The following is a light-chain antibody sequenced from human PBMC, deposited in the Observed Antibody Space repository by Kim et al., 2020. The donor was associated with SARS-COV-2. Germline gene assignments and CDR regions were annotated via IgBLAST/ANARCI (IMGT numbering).Light chain of an antibody. J-gene: IGLJ3*02. CDR1: SNNVGNQG. CDR3: SAWDSSLSAWV. V-gene: IGLV10-54*01. CDR2: RNN. Sequence: QAGLTQPPSVSKGLRQTATLTCTGNSNNVGNQGAAWLQQHQGHPPKLLSYRNNNRPSGISARLSESRSGNTASLTITGLQPEDEADYYCSAWDSSLSAWVFGGGTQMTVL.